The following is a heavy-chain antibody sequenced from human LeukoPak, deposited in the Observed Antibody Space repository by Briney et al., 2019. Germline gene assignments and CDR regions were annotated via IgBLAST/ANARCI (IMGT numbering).Heavy chain of an antibody. CDR2: ISGSGGST. V-gene: IGHV3-23*01. CDR3: AKDHESGDYYYYGMDV. Sequence: GGCLRLSCAASGFTFSSYAMSWVRQAPGKGLEWVSAISGSGGSTYYADSVKGRFTISRDNSKNTLYLQMNSLRAEDTAVYYCAKDHESGDYYYYGMDVWGQGTTVTVSS. CDR1: GFTFSSYA. D-gene: IGHD1-26*01. J-gene: IGHJ6*02.